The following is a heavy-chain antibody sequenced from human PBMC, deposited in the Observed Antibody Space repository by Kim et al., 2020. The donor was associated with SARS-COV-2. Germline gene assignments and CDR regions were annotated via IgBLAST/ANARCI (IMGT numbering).Heavy chain of an antibody. Sequence: GGSLRLSCAASGFTFSSYSMNWVRQAPGKGLEWVSSISSSSSYIYYADSVKGRFTISRDNAKNSLYLQMNSLRAEDTAVYYCARSSSWPLGDAFDIWGQGTMVTVSS. J-gene: IGHJ3*02. D-gene: IGHD6-13*01. V-gene: IGHV3-21*01. CDR3: ARSSSWPLGDAFDI. CDR2: ISSSSSYI. CDR1: GFTFSSYS.